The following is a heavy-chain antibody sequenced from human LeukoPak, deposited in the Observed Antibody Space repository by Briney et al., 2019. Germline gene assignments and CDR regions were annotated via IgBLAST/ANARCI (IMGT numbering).Heavy chain of an antibody. J-gene: IGHJ5*02. CDR1: GFTVSSNY. V-gene: IGHV3-66*01. CDR3: ARDRHYSSSSASDPTWFDP. D-gene: IGHD6-13*01. Sequence: PGGSLRLSCAASGFTVSSNYMSWVRQAPGKGLEWVSIIYSGGSTYYADSVKGRFTISRDNAKNSLYLQMNSLRAEDTAVYYCARDRHYSSSSASDPTWFDPWGQGTLVTVSS. CDR2: IYSGGST.